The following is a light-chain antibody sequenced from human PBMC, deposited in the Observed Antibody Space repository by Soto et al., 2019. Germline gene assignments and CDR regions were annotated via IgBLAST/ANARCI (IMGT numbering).Light chain of an antibody. CDR1: QTLSSSY. CDR3: QQYGSSPRT. Sequence: EIVLTQSPGTLSLSPGERATLSCRASQTLSSSYLAWYQQKPGQGPRLLIYGASSRATGIPDRFSGSGSGTDFSLTISRLEPEDFVVYYCQQYGSSPRTFGQGTKVDIK. CDR2: GAS. J-gene: IGKJ1*01. V-gene: IGKV3-20*01.